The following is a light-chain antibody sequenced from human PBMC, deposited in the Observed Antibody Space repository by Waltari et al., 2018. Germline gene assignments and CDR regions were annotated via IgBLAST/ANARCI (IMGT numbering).Light chain of an antibody. CDR2: KAS. CDR3: QQYDGPSWT. Sequence: DTQMPQSPSTLSASVGDRVSITCRASRSISDWLAWYQQKPGKAPKLLIYKASNLKSGVPSRFGGSGSGTEFTLTISSLQPDDFATYYCQQYDGPSWTFGQGTKVEIK. V-gene: IGKV1-5*03. J-gene: IGKJ1*01. CDR1: RSISDW.